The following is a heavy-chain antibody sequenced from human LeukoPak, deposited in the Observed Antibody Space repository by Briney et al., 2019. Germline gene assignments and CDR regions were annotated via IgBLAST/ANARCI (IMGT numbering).Heavy chain of an antibody. Sequence: GGSLRLSCTVSGVPFSIYGLHWVRQAPGRGLEWVAFLRSDGRDKYYADSVKGRFTISRDSSKNTVYLQLSGLRTEDTAVYYCARDHEWSWDYWGQGTLVIVSS. CDR1: GVPFSIYG. CDR3: ARDHEWSWDY. V-gene: IGHV3-30*02. D-gene: IGHD3-3*01. CDR2: LRSDGRDK. J-gene: IGHJ4*02.